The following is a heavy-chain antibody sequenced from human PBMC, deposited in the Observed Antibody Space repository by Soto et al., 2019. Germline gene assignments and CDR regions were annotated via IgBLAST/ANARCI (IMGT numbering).Heavy chain of an antibody. J-gene: IGHJ4*02. CDR1: GGSMSSGSDY. V-gene: IGHV4-39*07. CDR2: FYHSGSI. D-gene: IGHD3-9*01. Sequence: SETLSLTCTVSGGSMSSGSDYWGWIRQSPGKGLEWIGTFYHSGSIYYNPSLKSRVTISVDTSKNQFSLKLSSVTAADTAVYYCARVGSYTYYDILTGSLYYFDYWGQGTLVTVSS. CDR3: ARVGSYTYYDILTGSLYYFDY.